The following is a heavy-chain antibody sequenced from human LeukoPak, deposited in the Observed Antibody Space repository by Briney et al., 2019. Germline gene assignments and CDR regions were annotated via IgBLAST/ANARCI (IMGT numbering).Heavy chain of an antibody. Sequence: SETLSLTCTVSGGSISSSSYDWGWIRQPPGKGLEWIGSIYYSGSTYYNPSLKSRATISVDTSKNQFSLKLSSVTAADTAVYYCARHAGSYWASAFDIWGQGTMVTVSS. CDR2: IYYSGST. CDR1: GGSISSSSYD. V-gene: IGHV4-39*01. CDR3: ARHAGSYWASAFDI. J-gene: IGHJ3*02. D-gene: IGHD1-26*01.